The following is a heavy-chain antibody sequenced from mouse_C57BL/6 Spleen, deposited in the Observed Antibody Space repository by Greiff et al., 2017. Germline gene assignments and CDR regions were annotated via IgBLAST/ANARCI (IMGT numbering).Heavy chain of an antibody. CDR1: GYTFTSSW. V-gene: IGHV1-69*01. J-gene: IGHJ4*01. CDR2: LDPPDSYT. CDR3: ARFYVDAIDY. Sequence: QVQLQQPGAELVMPGASVQLSCKASGYTFTSSWMHWVKQRTGPGLAWIGELDPPDSYTNSNQKFKGKCTLTVDKSSSTASMQLCSLTSEDSAVYYCARFYVDAIDYWGQGTSVTVSS. D-gene: IGHD1-1*01.